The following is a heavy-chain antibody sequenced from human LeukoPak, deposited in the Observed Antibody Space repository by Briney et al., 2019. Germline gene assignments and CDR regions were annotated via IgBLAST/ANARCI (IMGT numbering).Heavy chain of an antibody. V-gene: IGHV1-8*01. J-gene: IGHJ6*03. Sequence: ASVKVSCKASGYTFTSYGINWVRQATGQGLEWMGWMNPNSGNTGYAQKFQGRVTMTRNTSISTAYMELSSLRSEDTAVYYCARGYCSSTSCYLVGYYYMDVWGKGTTVTVSS. CDR1: GYTFTSYG. CDR3: ARGYCSSTSCYLVGYYYMDV. D-gene: IGHD2-2*01. CDR2: MNPNSGNT.